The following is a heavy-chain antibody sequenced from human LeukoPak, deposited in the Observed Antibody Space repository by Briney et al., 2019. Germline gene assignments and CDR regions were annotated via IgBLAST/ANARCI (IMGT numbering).Heavy chain of an antibody. Sequence: PGRSLRLSCAASRFTFSSYGMHWVRQAPGKGLEWVAVISYDGSNKYYADSVKGRFTISRDNSKNTLYLQMNSLRAEDTAVYYCAKDQYYYGSGSYSHYFDYWGQGTLVTVSS. J-gene: IGHJ4*02. CDR3: AKDQYYYGSGSYSHYFDY. CDR1: RFTFSSYG. V-gene: IGHV3-30*18. D-gene: IGHD3-10*01. CDR2: ISYDGSNK.